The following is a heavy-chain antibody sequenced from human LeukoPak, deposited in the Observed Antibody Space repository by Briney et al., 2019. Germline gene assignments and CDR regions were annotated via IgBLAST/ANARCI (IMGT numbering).Heavy chain of an antibody. Sequence: GGSLRLSCAASGFTFSSYRMNWVRQAPGKGLEWVLSISSSSRYIYYADSVKGRFTISRDNAKNSLYLQMNSLRAEDTAVYYCARDLDNGDSLVDFDYWGQGTLVTVSS. CDR3: ARDLDNGDSLVDFDY. D-gene: IGHD4-17*01. J-gene: IGHJ4*02. CDR1: GFTFSSYR. CDR2: ISSSSRYI. V-gene: IGHV3-21*01.